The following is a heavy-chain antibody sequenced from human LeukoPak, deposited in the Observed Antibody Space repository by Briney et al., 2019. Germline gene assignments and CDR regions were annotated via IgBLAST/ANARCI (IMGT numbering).Heavy chain of an antibody. CDR2: ISTTSNYI. CDR1: GFTFSSYN. D-gene: IGHD2-2*01. Sequence: PGGSLRLSCAASGFTFSSYNMKWVRQAPGKGLEWVSFISTTSNYIYYADSVKGRFTISRDNAKNSLYLQMNSLRGEDAALDLCARAGVCSTTSCDGWIDYWGQGTLVTVSS. J-gene: IGHJ4*02. V-gene: IGHV3-21*06. CDR3: ARAGVCSTTSCDGWIDY.